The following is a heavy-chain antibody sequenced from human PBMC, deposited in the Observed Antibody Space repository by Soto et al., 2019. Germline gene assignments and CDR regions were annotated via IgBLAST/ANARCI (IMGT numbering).Heavy chain of an antibody. CDR2: ISSSSSTI. Sequence: PGGSLRLSCAASGFTFSSYSMNWVRQAPGKGLEWVSYISSSSSTIYYADSVKGRFTISRDNAKNSLYLQMNSLRAEDTAVYYCARAVNQRYRRGYYDSSGQRAIDYWGQGTLVTGSS. V-gene: IGHV3-48*01. J-gene: IGHJ4*02. CDR3: ARAVNQRYRRGYYDSSGQRAIDY. CDR1: GFTFSSYS. D-gene: IGHD3-22*01.